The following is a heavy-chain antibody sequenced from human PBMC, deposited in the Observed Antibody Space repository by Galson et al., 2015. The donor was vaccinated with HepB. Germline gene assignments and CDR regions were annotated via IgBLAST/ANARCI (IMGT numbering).Heavy chain of an antibody. V-gene: IGHV3-74*01. J-gene: IGHJ6*02. D-gene: IGHD4-17*01. CDR1: GFTFSSYW. Sequence: SLRLSCAASGFTFSSYWMHWVRHAPGKGLVWVSRINSDGSSTSYADSVKGRFTISRDNAKNTLYLQMNSLRAEDTAVYYCARDRTTVTTLGIYYYYYGMDVWGQGTTVTVSS. CDR3: ARDRTTVTTLGIYYYYYGMDV. CDR2: INSDGSST.